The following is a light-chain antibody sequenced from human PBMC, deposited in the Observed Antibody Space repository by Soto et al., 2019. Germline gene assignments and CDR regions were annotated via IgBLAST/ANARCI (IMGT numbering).Light chain of an antibody. J-gene: IGKJ5*01. Sequence: EIVLTQSPATLSLSPGERATLSCRASQTFSSHLAWYQQKPGQAPRLLIYDASKRATGIPARFSGRGSGTDFTLTISSLAPEYFAVYYCQQRSNWPPVNTFGQGTRLEIK. CDR1: QTFSSH. V-gene: IGKV3-11*01. CDR2: DAS. CDR3: QQRSNWPPVNT.